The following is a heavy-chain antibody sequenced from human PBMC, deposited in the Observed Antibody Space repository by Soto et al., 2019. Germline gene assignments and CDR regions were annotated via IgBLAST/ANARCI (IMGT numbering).Heavy chain of an antibody. CDR1: GFTFSSYS. CDR3: ARDLHSIAARPEADY. J-gene: IGHJ4*02. D-gene: IGHD6-6*01. V-gene: IGHV3-21*01. Sequence: GESLKISCAASGFTFSSYSMNWVRQAPGKGLEWVSSISSSSSYIYYADSVKGRFTISRDNAKNSLYLQMNSLRAEDTAVYYCARDLHSIAARPEADYWGQGTLVTVSS. CDR2: ISSSSSYI.